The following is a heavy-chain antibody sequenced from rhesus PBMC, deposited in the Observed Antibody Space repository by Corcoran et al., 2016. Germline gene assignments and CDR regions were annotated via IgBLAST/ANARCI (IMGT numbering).Heavy chain of an antibody. J-gene: IGHJ3*01. D-gene: IGHD4-29*01. CDR1: DYSISSGYG. V-gene: IGHV4-127*01. CDR3: ARDRVARGDAFDF. CDR2: IGGSRGST. Sequence: QVQLQESGPGLVKPSETLSLTCAVSDYSISSGYGWTWIRPPPGKGLEWIGYIGGSRGSTNNNPSRKRRVTISKDTSKNQFSLKLSSVTAADTAVYYCARDRVARGDAFDFWGQGLRVTVSS.